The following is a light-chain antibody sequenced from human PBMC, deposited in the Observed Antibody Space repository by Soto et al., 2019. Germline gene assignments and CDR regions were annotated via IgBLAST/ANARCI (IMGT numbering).Light chain of an antibody. Sequence: ILMTQSPATLSVSPGERVTLSCRASQGVSGNLAWYQKKPGQAPRLIVYDASTRASGLPARFSGSGSGTEFTLTISSLQSEDFAVYYCQQYKNWPLSTFGQGTKVEIK. V-gene: IGKV3-15*01. J-gene: IGKJ1*01. CDR1: QGVSGN. CDR3: QQYKNWPLST. CDR2: DAS.